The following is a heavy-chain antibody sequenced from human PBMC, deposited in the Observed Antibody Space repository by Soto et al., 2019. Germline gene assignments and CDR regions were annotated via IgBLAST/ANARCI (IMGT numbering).Heavy chain of an antibody. D-gene: IGHD3-10*01. CDR2: IYYSGST. CDR1: GGSISSSSYY. Sequence: PSETLSLTCTVSGGSISSSSYYWGWIRQPPGKGLEWIGSIYYSGSTYYNPSLKSRVTISVDTSKIQFSLKLSSVTAADTAVYYCARLIRGWFDPWGQGTLVTVSS. J-gene: IGHJ5*02. V-gene: IGHV4-39*01. CDR3: ARLIRGWFDP.